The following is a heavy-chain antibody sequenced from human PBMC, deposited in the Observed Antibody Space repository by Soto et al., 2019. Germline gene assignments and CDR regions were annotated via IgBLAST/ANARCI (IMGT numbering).Heavy chain of an antibody. CDR3: AASPSFLQNYYYGAMDL. J-gene: IGHJ6*01. V-gene: IGHV1-58*01. Sequence: WVRQARGQRLAWIGWIVVGSDNTNYAQKIQERVTITRALSTNTVYMDFIGLRSEDTAVYFCAASPSFLQNYYYGAMDLWGQGTPVTVYS. CDR2: IVVGSDNT.